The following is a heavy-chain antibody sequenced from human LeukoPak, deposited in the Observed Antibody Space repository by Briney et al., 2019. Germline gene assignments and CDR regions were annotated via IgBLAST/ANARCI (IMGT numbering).Heavy chain of an antibody. J-gene: IGHJ3*01. V-gene: IGHV3-48*01. CDR3: ARDHHRRLYDSQARDTFDV. CDR1: GFIFSSYS. D-gene: IGHD3-22*01. CDR2: ISSSSSPI. Sequence: GGSLRLSCAASGFIFSSYSMNWVRQAPGKGLEWVSYISSSSSPIYYADSVKGRFIISRDNAKNSLYLQMNSLRAEDTAVYYCARDHHRRLYDSQARDTFDVWGQGTVVTVSS.